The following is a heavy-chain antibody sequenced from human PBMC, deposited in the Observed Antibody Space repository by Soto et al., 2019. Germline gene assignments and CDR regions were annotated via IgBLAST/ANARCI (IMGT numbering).Heavy chain of an antibody. J-gene: IGHJ4*02. Sequence: QLQLQESGSGLVKPSQTLSLTCAVSGGSISSGGYSWSWIRQPPGKGLEYIWYIYHSGSTYYNPSLKSRVTISVDRSKNQFSLKLSSVTAADTAVYYCARVRSGWGIDYWGQGTLVTVSS. V-gene: IGHV4-30-2*01. CDR2: IYHSGST. CDR3: ARVRSGWGIDY. D-gene: IGHD6-19*01. CDR1: GGSISSGGYS.